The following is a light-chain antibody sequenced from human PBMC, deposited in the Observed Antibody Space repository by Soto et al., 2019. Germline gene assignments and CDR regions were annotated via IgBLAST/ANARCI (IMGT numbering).Light chain of an antibody. CDR1: QSVSTY. CDR3: QQYGSSPT. V-gene: IGKV3-20*01. CDR2: DAS. Sequence: ETVLTQSPATLSLSPGESATLSCRASQSVSTYLAWYQQKPGQAPRLLIYDASNRATGIPDRFSGSGSGTDCTLTISRLEPEDFAVYYCQQYGSSPTFGQGTKVDI. J-gene: IGKJ1*01.